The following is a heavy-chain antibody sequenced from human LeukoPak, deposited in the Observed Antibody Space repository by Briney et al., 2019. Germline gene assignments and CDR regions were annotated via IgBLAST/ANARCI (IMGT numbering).Heavy chain of an antibody. V-gene: IGHV4-4*07. CDR2: IYTSGST. CDR1: GYSISSGYY. J-gene: IGHJ4*02. CDR3: ARGSYVYDSSGSDPFDY. Sequence: PSETLSLTCTVSGYSISSGYYWGWIRQPAGKGLEWIGRIYTSGSTNYNPSLKSRVTMSVDTSKNQFSLKLSSVTAADTAVYYCARGSYVYDSSGSDPFDYWGQGTLVTVSS. D-gene: IGHD3-22*01.